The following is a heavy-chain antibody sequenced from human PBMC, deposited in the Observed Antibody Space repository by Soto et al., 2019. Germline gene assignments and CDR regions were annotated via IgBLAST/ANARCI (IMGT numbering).Heavy chain of an antibody. V-gene: IGHV1-2*02. CDR2: INPNSGGT. CDR3: ARDFYSRSYYAFDI. J-gene: IGHJ3*02. D-gene: IGHD1-26*01. Sequence: ASVKVSCKASGYTFTGYYMHWVRQAPGQGLELMGWINPNSGGTNYAQKFQGRVTMTRXRXXXXAXMXLXXXXSDXTAVYDCARDFYSRSYYAFDIWGQGTMVTVSS. CDR1: GYTFTGYY.